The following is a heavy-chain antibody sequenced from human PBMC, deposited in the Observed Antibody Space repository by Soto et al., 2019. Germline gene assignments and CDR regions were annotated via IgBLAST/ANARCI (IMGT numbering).Heavy chain of an antibody. CDR3: ARNRGWEMLDY. J-gene: IGHJ4*02. CDR2: INIDGTEN. CDR1: GFTFTHYW. Sequence: EVQLVESGGALVQPGGSLRLSCATSGFTFTHYWMKWVRQAPGKGLEWVANINIDGTENYYGDSVKGQFTISRDNAKNSLYLQMDILRDEDMAVYYCARNRGWEMLDYVGQGTLVTVST. V-gene: IGHV3-7*01. D-gene: IGHD6-19*01.